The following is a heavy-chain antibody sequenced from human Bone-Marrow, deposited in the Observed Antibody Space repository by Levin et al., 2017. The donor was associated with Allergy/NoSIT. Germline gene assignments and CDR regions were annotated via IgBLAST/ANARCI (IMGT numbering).Heavy chain of an antibody. J-gene: IGHJ4*02. V-gene: IGHV3-23*01. CDR1: GFTFSSYA. D-gene: IGHD5-24*01. Sequence: QPGGSLRLSCAASGFTFSSYAMSWVRQAPGKGLEWVSSMIISSGRTYYADSVKGRFTISRDNSKNTLYLQMNSLRAEDTAVYYCAKDERLQFIFDYWGQGTLVTVSS. CDR2: MIISSGRT. CDR3: AKDERLQFIFDY.